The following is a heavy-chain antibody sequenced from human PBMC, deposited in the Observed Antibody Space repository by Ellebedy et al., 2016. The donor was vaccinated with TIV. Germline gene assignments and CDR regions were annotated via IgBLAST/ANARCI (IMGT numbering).Heavy chain of an antibody. CDR1: GFTFSTYT. CDR3: ARGHVDVVPTTYFDF. Sequence: PGGSLRLSCAASGFTFSTYTMGWVRQAPGKGLEWVSSISASGRITDYADSVKGRFTVSRDNSKNTLYLDMNSLRADDTAVYYCARGHVDVVPTTYFDFWGQGTLVTVSS. V-gene: IGHV3-23*01. CDR2: ISASGRIT. J-gene: IGHJ4*02. D-gene: IGHD5-12*01.